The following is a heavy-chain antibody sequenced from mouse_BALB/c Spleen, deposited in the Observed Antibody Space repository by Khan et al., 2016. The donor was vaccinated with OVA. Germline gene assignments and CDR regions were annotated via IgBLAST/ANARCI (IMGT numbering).Heavy chain of an antibody. J-gene: IGHJ4*01. Sequence: LVESGPELKKPGETVRISCKASGYTFTTAGMQWVQKMPGKGLKWIGWINTHSGVPKYAEDFKGRFAFSLETSASTAYLQITNLKKEDTATYFCARGGAAYYRNDGGAMEYWGQGTSVTVSS. D-gene: IGHD2-14*01. CDR2: INTHSGVP. CDR3: ARGGAAYYRNDGGAMEY. V-gene: IGHV9-4*02. CDR1: GYTFTTAG.